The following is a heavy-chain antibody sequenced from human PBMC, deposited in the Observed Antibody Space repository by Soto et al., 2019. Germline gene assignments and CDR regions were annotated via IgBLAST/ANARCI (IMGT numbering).Heavy chain of an antibody. CDR2: ISAYNGNT. CDR3: ARDGRRPAASFQVDY. Sequence: GASVKVSCKASGYTFTSYGISWVRQAPGQGLEWMGWISAYNGNTNYAQKLQGRVTMATDTSTSTAYMELRSLRSDDTAVYYCARDGRRPAASFQVDYWGQGTLVTVSS. CDR1: GYTFTSYG. V-gene: IGHV1-18*01. J-gene: IGHJ4*02. D-gene: IGHD2-2*01.